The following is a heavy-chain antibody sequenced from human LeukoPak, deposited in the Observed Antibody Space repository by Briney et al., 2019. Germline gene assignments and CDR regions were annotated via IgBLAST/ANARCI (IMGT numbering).Heavy chain of an antibody. CDR1: KFTFSSYW. CDR2: MNQLGNEK. V-gene: IGHV3-7*04. J-gene: IGHJ4*02. Sequence: PGGSLRLSCAASKFTFSSYWKSWVRQAPGKGLEWVAYMNQLGNEKNYLDSVKGRFTISRDNAKNSLYLQMTSLRAEDTAVFYCARGTYYYEFWGQGALVTVSS. D-gene: IGHD3-16*01. CDR3: ARGTYYYEF.